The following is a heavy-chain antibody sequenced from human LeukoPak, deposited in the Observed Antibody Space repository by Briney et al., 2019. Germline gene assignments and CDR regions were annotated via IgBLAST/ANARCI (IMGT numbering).Heavy chain of an antibody. CDR3: AINLPVGFVVVPAAAIGGYFDY. CDR2: IIPIFGTA. V-gene: IGHV1-69*13. CDR1: GGTFSSYA. D-gene: IGHD2-2*01. J-gene: IGHJ4*02. Sequence: SVKVSCKASGGTFSSYAISWVRQAPGQGLEWMGGIIPIFGTANYAQKFQGRVTITADESTSTAYMELSSLRSEDTAVYYCAINLPVGFVVVPAAAIGGYFDYWGQGTLVTVSS.